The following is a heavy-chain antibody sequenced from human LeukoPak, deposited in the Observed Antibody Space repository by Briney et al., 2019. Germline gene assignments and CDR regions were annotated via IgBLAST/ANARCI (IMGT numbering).Heavy chain of an antibody. J-gene: IGHJ4*02. CDR2: TYYRSKWYT. D-gene: IGHD2-15*01. CDR1: GDSVSTNTAA. CDR3: ARDGWPAFDY. V-gene: IGHV6-1*01. Sequence: SQTLSLTCAISGDSVSTNTAAWNWIRQSRSRGLEWLGRTYYRSKWYTDYAVSVKSRITINPDTSKNQFSLQLNSVTPEDTAVYFCARDGWPAFDYWGQGTLVTVSS.